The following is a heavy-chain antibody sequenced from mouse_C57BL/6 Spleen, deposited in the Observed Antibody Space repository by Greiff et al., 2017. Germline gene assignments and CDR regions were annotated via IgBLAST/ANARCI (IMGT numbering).Heavy chain of an antibody. V-gene: IGHV1-52*01. J-gene: IGHJ2*01. D-gene: IGHD3-2*02. CDR2: IDPSDSET. Sequence: VKLQQPGAELVRPGSSVKLSCKASGYTFTSYWMHWVKQRPIQGLEWIGNIDPSDSETHYNQKFKDKATLTVNKSSSTAYMQLSSLTSEDSAVYYCARGAQAGFDYWGQGTTLTVSS. CDR3: ARGAQAGFDY. CDR1: GYTFTSYW.